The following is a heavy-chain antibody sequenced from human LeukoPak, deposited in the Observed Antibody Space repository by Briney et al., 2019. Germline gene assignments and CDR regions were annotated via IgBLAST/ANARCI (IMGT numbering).Heavy chain of an antibody. D-gene: IGHD5-12*01. J-gene: IGHJ4*02. CDR2: ISGSGGST. V-gene: IGHV3-23*01. CDR1: GFTFSSYA. Sequence: GGSLRLSCAASGFTFSSYAMSRVRQAPGKGLEWVSAISGSGGSTYYADSVKGRFTISRDNSKNMLYLQMNSLRAEDTAVYYCARRNIVATRGGPFDYWGQGTLVTVSS. CDR3: ARRNIVATRGGPFDY.